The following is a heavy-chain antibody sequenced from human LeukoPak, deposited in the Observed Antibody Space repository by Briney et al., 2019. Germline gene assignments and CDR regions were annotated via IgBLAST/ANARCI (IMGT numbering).Heavy chain of an antibody. Sequence: ASVKVSCKASGYTFTGYYMHWVRQALGQGLEWMGWINLNSGGTNYAQKFQGRVTMTRDTSISTAYMELSRLRSDDTAVYYCASTPDVLAAAPSDYWGQGTLVTVSS. CDR2: INLNSGGT. J-gene: IGHJ4*02. V-gene: IGHV1-2*02. CDR3: ASTPDVLAAAPSDY. D-gene: IGHD6-13*01. CDR1: GYTFTGYY.